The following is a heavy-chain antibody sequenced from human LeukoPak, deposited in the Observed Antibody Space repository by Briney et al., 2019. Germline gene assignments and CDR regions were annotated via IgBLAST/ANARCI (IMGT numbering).Heavy chain of an antibody. CDR1: GFTFSSYG. CDR3: AKDHAALRTVGGYFQH. J-gene: IGHJ1*01. D-gene: IGHD1-26*01. Sequence: GGSLRLSCAASGFTFSSYGMHWVRQAPGKGLEWVAFIRYDGSNKYYADSVKGRFTISRDNSKNTLYLQMNSLRAEDTAVYYCAKDHAALRTVGGYFQHWGQGTLVTVSS. CDR2: IRYDGSNK. V-gene: IGHV3-30*02.